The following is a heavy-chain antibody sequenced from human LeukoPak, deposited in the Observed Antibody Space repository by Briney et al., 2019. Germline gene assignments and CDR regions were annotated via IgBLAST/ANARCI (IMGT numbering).Heavy chain of an antibody. Sequence: GGSLRLSCAASGFAFSSYAMSWVRQAPGKGLEWVSAISGSGGSTYYADSVKGRFTISRDNSKNTLYLQMNSLRAEDTAVYYCAKEGAVAGTPYYFDYWGQGTLVTVSS. J-gene: IGHJ4*02. CDR3: AKEGAVAGTPYYFDY. CDR2: ISGSGGST. V-gene: IGHV3-23*01. D-gene: IGHD6-19*01. CDR1: GFAFSSYA.